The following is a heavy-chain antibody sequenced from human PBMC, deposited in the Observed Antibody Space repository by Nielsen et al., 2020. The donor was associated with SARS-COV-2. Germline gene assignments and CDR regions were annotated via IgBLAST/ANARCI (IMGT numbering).Heavy chain of an antibody. D-gene: IGHD5-18*01. CDR3: ARQGSYGYLHNYYYYGMDV. Sequence: SETLSLTCTVSGGSISSYYWSWIRQPPGKGLEWIGYIYYSGSTNYNPSLKSRVTISVDTSKNQFSLKLSSVTAADTAVYYCARQGSYGYLHNYYYYGMDVWGQGTTVTVSS. CDR2: IYYSGST. CDR1: GGSISSYY. V-gene: IGHV4-59*08. J-gene: IGHJ6*02.